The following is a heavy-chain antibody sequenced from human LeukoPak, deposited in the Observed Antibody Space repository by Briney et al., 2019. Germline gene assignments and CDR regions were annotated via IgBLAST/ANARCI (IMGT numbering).Heavy chain of an antibody. D-gene: IGHD1-26*01. CDR2: IYYSGST. Sequence: SETLSLTCTVSGGSISSSSYYWGWIRQPPGKGLEWIGSIYYSGSTYYNPSLKSRVTISVDTSKNQFSLKLSSVTAADTAVYYCARHVRGATRNYYFDYWGQGTLVTVSS. CDR3: ARHVRGATRNYYFDY. V-gene: IGHV4-39*01. CDR1: GGSISSSSYY. J-gene: IGHJ4*02.